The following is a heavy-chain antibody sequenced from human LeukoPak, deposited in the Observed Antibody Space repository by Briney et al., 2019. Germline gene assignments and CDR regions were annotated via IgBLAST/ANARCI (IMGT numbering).Heavy chain of an antibody. Sequence: SETLSLTCKVSGYPIGLDYYWVWIRQAPGRGLQWIGGFHRGRIQYNSALKSRVTISIDSPKNQFSLRMWPVTAANTAFYFCARAPSSYESGNGYPNLGWLDPWGQGALVTVSS. CDR2: FHRGRI. CDR3: ARAPSSYESGNGYPNLGWLDP. V-gene: IGHV4-38-2*02. CDR1: GYPIGLDYY. J-gene: IGHJ5*02. D-gene: IGHD5-24*01.